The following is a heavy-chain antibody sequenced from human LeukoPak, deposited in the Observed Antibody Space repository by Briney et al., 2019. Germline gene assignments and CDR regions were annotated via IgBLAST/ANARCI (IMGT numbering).Heavy chain of an antibody. D-gene: IGHD2-2*01. J-gene: IGHJ5*02. V-gene: IGHV1-69*05. CDR1: GGTFSSYA. CDR3: ARAGLCCSSTSCSTGRFDP. CDR2: IIPIFGTA. Sequence: SVKVSCKASGGTFSSYAISWVRQAPGQGLEWMGGIIPIFGTANYAQKFQGRVTITTDESTSTAYMELSSLRSEDTAVYYCARAGLCCSSTSCSTGRFDPWGQGTLVTVSS.